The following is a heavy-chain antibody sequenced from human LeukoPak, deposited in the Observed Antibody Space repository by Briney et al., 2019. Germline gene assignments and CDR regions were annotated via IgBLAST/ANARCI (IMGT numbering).Heavy chain of an antibody. CDR1: GFTFSSYA. Sequence: PGGSLRLTCAASGFTFSSYAMHWVRQAPGKGLEWVAVISYDGSNKYYADSVRGRFTISRDNSKNTLYLQMNSLRAEDTAVYYCARGGGHDFWSGYYDNWFDPWGQGTLVTVSS. CDR3: ARGGGHDFWSGYYDNWFDP. J-gene: IGHJ5*02. CDR2: ISYDGSNK. D-gene: IGHD3-3*01. V-gene: IGHV3-30-3*01.